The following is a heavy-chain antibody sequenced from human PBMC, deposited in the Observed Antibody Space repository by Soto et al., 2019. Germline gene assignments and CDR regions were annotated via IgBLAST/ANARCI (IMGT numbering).Heavy chain of an antibody. V-gene: IGHV3-30-3*01. J-gene: IGHJ4*02. CDR2: ISYDGSNK. D-gene: IGHD5-18*01. Sequence: QVQLVESGGGVVQPGRSLRLSCAASGFTFSNYAMHWVRQAPGKGLEWVAVISYDGSNKYYADSVKGRFTISRDNSKNTLYVQMNSLRAEDTAVYYCARVGYSYGYAGGIYDFWGQGTLVTVS. CDR1: GFTFSNYA. CDR3: ARVGYSYGYAGGIYDF.